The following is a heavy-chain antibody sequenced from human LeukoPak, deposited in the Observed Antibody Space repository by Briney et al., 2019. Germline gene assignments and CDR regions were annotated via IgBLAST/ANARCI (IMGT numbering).Heavy chain of an antibody. CDR2: ISSSSSYI. J-gene: IGHJ4*02. V-gene: IGHV3-21*01. Sequence: PGGSLRLSRAASGFTFSIYSMNWVRQAPGKGLEWVSSISSSSSYIYYADSVKGRFTISRDNAKNSLYLQMNSLRAEGTAVYYCASRGYSGYDVAVGYWGQGTLVTVSS. CDR1: GFTFSIYS. D-gene: IGHD5-12*01. CDR3: ASRGYSGYDVAVGY.